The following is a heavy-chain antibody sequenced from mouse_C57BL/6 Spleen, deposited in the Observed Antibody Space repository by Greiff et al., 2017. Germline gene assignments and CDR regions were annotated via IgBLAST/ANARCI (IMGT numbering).Heavy chain of an antibody. D-gene: IGHD1-1*01. V-gene: IGHV5-4*01. Sequence: EVQLVESGGGLVKPGGSLKLSCAASGFTFSSYAMSWVRQTPEKRLEWVATISDGGSYTYYPDNVKGRFTISRDNAKNNLYLQMSHLKSEDTAMYYCARALYYYGSSFYYARDYWGQGTSVTVSA. J-gene: IGHJ4*01. CDR1: GFTFSSYA. CDR2: ISDGGSYT. CDR3: ARALYYYGSSFYYARDY.